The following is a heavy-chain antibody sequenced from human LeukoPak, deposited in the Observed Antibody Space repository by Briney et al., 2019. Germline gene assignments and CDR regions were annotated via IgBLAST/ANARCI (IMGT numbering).Heavy chain of an antibody. CDR2: IYYSGST. CDR3: VGGGDWLPEY. D-gene: IGHD3/OR15-3a*01. Sequence: SETLSLTCTVSGASVSGKFWSWIRHSPRNGLEWIGLIYYSGSTKFNPSLKSRVAMSIDTSNNQFSLSLNSVTTADTAVYFCVGGGDWLPEYWGHGTQVIVSS. CDR1: GASVSGKF. J-gene: IGHJ4*01. V-gene: IGHV4-59*02.